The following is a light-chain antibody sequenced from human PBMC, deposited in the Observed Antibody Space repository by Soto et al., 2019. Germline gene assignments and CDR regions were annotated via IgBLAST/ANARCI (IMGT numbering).Light chain of an antibody. Sequence: ETVMTQSPVTLSASPGESATLSCGASQSVYSNLGWYHQKPSQAPRLLIHGASTRATGVAARFSGTWSGTDYTLTISSLQSEDFGVYYCQQYNDWPLTFGGGTKVEIK. V-gene: IGKV3-15*01. J-gene: IGKJ4*01. CDR1: QSVYSN. CDR2: GAS. CDR3: QQYNDWPLT.